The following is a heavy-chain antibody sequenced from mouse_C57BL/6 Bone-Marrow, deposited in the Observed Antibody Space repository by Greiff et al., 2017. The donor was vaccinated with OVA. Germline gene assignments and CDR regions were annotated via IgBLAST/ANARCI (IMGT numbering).Heavy chain of an antibody. D-gene: IGHD2-5*01. CDR2: IYPGDGDT. CDR3: ARKDYSNYRYFDV. J-gene: IGHJ1*03. Sequence: VQLQQSGAELVKPGASVKISCKASGYAFSSYWMNWVKQRPGKGLEWIGQIYPGDGDTNYNGKFKGKATLTADKSSSTAYMQLSSLTSEDSAVYFCARKDYSNYRYFDVWGTGTTVTVSS. V-gene: IGHV1-80*01. CDR1: GYAFSSYW.